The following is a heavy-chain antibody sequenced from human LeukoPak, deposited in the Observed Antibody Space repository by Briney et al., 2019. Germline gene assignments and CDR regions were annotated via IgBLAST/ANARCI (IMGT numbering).Heavy chain of an antibody. Sequence: ASVKVSCKASGYTFTNYGISWVRQAPGQGREWRGWISIYNGNTNYLQKFQGRVTMTTDTSTSTAYVELRSLRSDDTAVYFCARSSGNFFPDFFDYWGQGTLVTVSS. CDR3: ARSSGNFFPDFFDY. CDR2: ISIYNGNT. J-gene: IGHJ4*02. D-gene: IGHD2/OR15-2a*01. V-gene: IGHV1-18*01. CDR1: GYTFTNYG.